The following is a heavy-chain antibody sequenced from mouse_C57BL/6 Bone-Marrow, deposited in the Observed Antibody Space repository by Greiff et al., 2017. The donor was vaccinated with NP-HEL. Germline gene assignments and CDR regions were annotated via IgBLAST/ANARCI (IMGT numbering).Heavy chain of an antibody. V-gene: IGHV1-69*01. CDR2: IDPSDSYT. CDR3: AGDLLRRGPGFAY. J-gene: IGHJ3*01. Sequence: VQLQQPGAELVMPGASVKLSCKASGYTFTSYWMHWVKQRPGQGLEWIGEIDPSDSYTNYNEKFKSKATLTVDKSSSTAYMQLSSLTSEDSAVYYCAGDLLRRGPGFAYWGQGTLVTVSA. D-gene: IGHD1-1*01. CDR1: GYTFTSYW.